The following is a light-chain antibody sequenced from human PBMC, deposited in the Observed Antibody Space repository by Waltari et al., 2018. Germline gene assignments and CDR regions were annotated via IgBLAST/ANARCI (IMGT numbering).Light chain of an antibody. CDR3: HQYGSSPFT. CDR1: QSVGSNQ. CDR2: GAA. V-gene: IGKV3-20*01. J-gene: IGKJ4*01. Sequence: EIVLTQSPGTLSLSPGDRATLSCGASQSVGSNQFAWYQQKPGQAPRPLSYGAAAKESGIPDRFRGSGSGTDFILTISRLEPEDFAVYYCHQYGSSPFTFGGGTKVEIK.